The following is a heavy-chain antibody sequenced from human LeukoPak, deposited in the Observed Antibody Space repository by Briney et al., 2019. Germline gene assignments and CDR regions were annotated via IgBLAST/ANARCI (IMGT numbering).Heavy chain of an antibody. CDR2: MYTSGST. Sequence: SETLSLTCTVSGGSISSYYWSWIRQPAGKGLEWIGRMYTSGSTNYNPSLKSRVTMSVDTSKNQFSLTLSSVTAADTAVYYCAEVKNYCSRTSCYNRLFDPWGQGTLVTVSS. D-gene: IGHD2-2*02. CDR1: GGSISSYY. CDR3: AEVKNYCSRTSCYNRLFDP. J-gene: IGHJ5*02. V-gene: IGHV4-4*07.